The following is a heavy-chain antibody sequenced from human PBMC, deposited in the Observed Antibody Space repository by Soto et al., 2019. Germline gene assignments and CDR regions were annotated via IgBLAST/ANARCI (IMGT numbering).Heavy chain of an antibody. CDR2: IYYSGST. J-gene: IGHJ5*02. CDR1: GGSISSGGYY. CDR3: ARAITPSGWFDP. Sequence: QVQLQESGPGLVKPSQTLSLTCTVSGGSISSGGYYWSWIRQHPGKGLEWIGHIYYSGSTYYNPSLKSRVTMSVDTSKNQFSLKLSSVTAADTAVYYCARAITPSGWFDPWGQGTLVTVSS. V-gene: IGHV4-31*03. D-gene: IGHD3-3*01.